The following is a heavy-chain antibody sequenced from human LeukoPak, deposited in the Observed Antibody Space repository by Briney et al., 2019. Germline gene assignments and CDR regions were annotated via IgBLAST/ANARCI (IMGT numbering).Heavy chain of an antibody. J-gene: IGHJ3*02. CDR3: ASGYCSSTSCYTDAFDI. CDR1: GFTVSSNY. V-gene: IGHV3-66*02. D-gene: IGHD2-2*02. CDR2: IYSGGST. Sequence: GGSLRLSCAASGFTVSSNYMSWVRQAPGKGLEWVSVIYSGGSTYYADSVKGRFTISRDNSKNTLYLQMNSLRAEDTAVYYCASGYCSSTSCYTDAFDIWGQGTMVTVSS.